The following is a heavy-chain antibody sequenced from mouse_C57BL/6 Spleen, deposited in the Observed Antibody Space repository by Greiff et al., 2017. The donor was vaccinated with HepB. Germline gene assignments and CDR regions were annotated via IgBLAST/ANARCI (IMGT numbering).Heavy chain of an antibody. D-gene: IGHD1-1*01. J-gene: IGHJ2*01. Sequence: QVQLQQSGPELVKPGASVKISCKASGYAFSSSWMNWVKQRPGKGLEWIGRIYPGDGDTYYNGKFKGKATLTADKSSSTAYMQLSSLTSEDSAVYFCARNYYGSSPWGQGTTLTVSS. CDR2: IYPGDGDT. V-gene: IGHV1-82*01. CDR3: ARNYYGSSP. CDR1: GYAFSSSW.